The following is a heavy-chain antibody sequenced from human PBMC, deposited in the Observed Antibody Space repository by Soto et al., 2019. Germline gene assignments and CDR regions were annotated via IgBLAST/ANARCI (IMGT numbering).Heavy chain of an antibody. V-gene: IGHV1-8*01. CDR3: ARRKGYCSGGSCYIWFDP. J-gene: IGHJ5*02. Sequence: QVQLVQSGAEVKKPGASVKISCKASGYTFTTYDINWVRQTTGQGLEWMGWMNPNSGNTGYAQKFQGRVTMTSNTSRSTAYMELSSLRYEETAVYYCARRKGYCSGGSCYIWFDPWGQGTLVTVSS. D-gene: IGHD2-15*01. CDR2: MNPNSGNT. CDR1: GYTFTTYD.